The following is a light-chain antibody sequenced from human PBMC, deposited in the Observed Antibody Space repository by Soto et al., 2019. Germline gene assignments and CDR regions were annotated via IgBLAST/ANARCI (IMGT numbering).Light chain of an antibody. Sequence: EIVLTQSPGTLSLSPGERATLSCRASQTLSSSYLAWYQQKPGQGPRLLIYGASSRATGIPDRFSGSGSGTDFSLTISRLEPEDFVVYYCQQYGSSPWTFDQGTKVEIK. J-gene: IGKJ1*01. V-gene: IGKV3-20*01. CDR3: QQYGSSPWT. CDR1: QTLSSSY. CDR2: GAS.